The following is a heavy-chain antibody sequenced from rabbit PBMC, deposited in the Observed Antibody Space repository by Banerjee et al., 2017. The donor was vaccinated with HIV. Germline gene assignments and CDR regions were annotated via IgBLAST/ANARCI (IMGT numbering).Heavy chain of an antibody. J-gene: IGHJ4*01. CDR1: GFDFNSYY. CDR3: ARAISSGGWGGDL. V-gene: IGHV1S40*01. CDR2: INTGSGGT. Sequence: QSVEESGGRLVQPGGSLTLSCKASGFDFNSYYISWVRQAPGKGLEWIAYINTGSGGTVYASWAKGRFTITKTSSTTVTLQMTSLTAADTATYFCARAISSGGWGGDLWGQGTLVTVS. D-gene: IGHD4-1*01.